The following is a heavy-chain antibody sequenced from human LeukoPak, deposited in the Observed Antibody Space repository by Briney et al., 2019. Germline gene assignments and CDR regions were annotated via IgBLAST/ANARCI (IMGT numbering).Heavy chain of an antibody. J-gene: IGHJ4*02. CDR1: GGTFSSYA. CDR2: ITPIFGTA. CDR3: ASWAYGSGLSY. Sequence: ASVKVSCKASGGTFSSYAISWVRQAPGQGLEWMGGITPIFGTANYAQKFQGRVTITADESTSTAYMELSSLRSEDTAVYYCASWAYGSGLSYWGQGTLVTVSS. V-gene: IGHV1-69*13. D-gene: IGHD3-10*01.